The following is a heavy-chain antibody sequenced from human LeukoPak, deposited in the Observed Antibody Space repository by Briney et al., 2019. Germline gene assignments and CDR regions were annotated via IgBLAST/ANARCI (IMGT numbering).Heavy chain of an antibody. V-gene: IGHV3-9*01. Sequence: GRSLRLSCAASGFTFDDYAMHWVRQAPGKGLEWVSGISWNSGSIGYADSVKGRFTISRDNAKNSLYLQMNSLRAEDTALYYCAKGMGGYCSGGSCSYYYGMDVWGQGTTVTVSS. J-gene: IGHJ6*02. CDR3: AKGMGGYCSGGSCSYYYGMDV. D-gene: IGHD2-15*01. CDR1: GFTFDDYA. CDR2: ISWNSGSI.